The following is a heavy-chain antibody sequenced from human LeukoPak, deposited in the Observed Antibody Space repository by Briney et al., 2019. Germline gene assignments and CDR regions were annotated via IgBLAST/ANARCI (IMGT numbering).Heavy chain of an antibody. D-gene: IGHD4/OR15-4a*01. Sequence: GGSLRLSCAASGFTFNNYALTWVRQTPGKGLECVSAISGDGVSPYYADSVRGRFTISRDNSKNTLYLQMNNLRVEDTAVYFCARDPGAFPYFFDCWGQGTLVTVSS. CDR2: ISGDGVSP. CDR3: ARDPGAFPYFFDC. J-gene: IGHJ4*02. V-gene: IGHV3-23*01. CDR1: GFTFNNYA.